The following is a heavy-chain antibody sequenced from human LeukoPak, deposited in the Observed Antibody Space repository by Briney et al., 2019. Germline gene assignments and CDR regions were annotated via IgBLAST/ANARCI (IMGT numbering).Heavy chain of an antibody. V-gene: IGHV3-30*03. CDR1: GFTFSSYG. D-gene: IGHD2-2*01. CDR2: ISYDGSNK. CDR3: ARKYCSSTSCLIDN. J-gene: IGHJ4*02. Sequence: GSLRLSCAASGFTFSSYGMHWVRQAPGKGLEWVAVISYDGSNKYYADSVKGRFTISRDNSKNTLYLQMNSLRAEDTAVYYRARKYCSSTSCLIDNWGQGTLVTVSS.